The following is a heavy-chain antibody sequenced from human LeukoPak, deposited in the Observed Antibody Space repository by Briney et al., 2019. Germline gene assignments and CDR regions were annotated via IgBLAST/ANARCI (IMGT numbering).Heavy chain of an antibody. Sequence: ASVKVSCKASGYTFTSYYMHWVRQAPGQGLEWMGIINPSGGSTSYAQKFQGRVTMTRDMSTSTAYMELRSLRSDDTAVYYCARDGLGRDWFDPWGQGTLVTVSS. D-gene: IGHD7-27*01. CDR2: INPSGGST. CDR3: ARDGLGRDWFDP. CDR1: GYTFTSYY. J-gene: IGHJ5*02. V-gene: IGHV1-46*01.